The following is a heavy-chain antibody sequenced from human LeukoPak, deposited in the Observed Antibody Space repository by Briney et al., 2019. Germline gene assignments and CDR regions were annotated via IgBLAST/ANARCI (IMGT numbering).Heavy chain of an antibody. Sequence: SETLSLTRTVSGASISNYYWSWIRQPAGKGLEWIGRIHTSGSTNYNPSLRRRVTMSLDTSRNQFSLRLTPVTAADTAVYYCARDSGPYYDSSGYPYFDYWGQGTLVAVSS. V-gene: IGHV4-4*07. CDR1: GASISNYY. J-gene: IGHJ4*02. CDR3: ARDSGPYYDSSGYPYFDY. CDR2: IHTSGST. D-gene: IGHD3-22*01.